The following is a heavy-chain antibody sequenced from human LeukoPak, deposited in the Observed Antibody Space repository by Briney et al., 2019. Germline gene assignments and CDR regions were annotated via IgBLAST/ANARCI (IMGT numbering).Heavy chain of an antibody. Sequence: PSETLSLTCTVSGGSISSYYWSWIRQPPGKGLEWIGYIYYSGSTNYNPSLKSRVTISVDTSKNQFSLKLSSVTAADTAVYYCAAIVVVTATTLEYFQHWGQGTLVTVSS. D-gene: IGHD2-21*02. V-gene: IGHV4-59*01. CDR1: GGSISSYY. J-gene: IGHJ1*01. CDR2: IYYSGST. CDR3: AAIVVVTATTLEYFQH.